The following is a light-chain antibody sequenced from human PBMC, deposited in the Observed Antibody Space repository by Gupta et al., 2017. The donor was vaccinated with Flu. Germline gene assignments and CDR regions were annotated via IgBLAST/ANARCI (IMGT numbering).Light chain of an antibody. CDR2: DAS. J-gene: IGKJ2*01. V-gene: IGKV3-11*01. CDR3: QQRSGWPMYT. Sequence: EIVLTQSPATLSLSPGDRAILSCRASQSVNIYLAWYQQKPGQPPRLLMFDASKRAAGIPDRFSGRGAGTDFTLTISTLEPEDFAVYYCQQRSGWPMYTFGQGTKLE. CDR1: QSVNIY.